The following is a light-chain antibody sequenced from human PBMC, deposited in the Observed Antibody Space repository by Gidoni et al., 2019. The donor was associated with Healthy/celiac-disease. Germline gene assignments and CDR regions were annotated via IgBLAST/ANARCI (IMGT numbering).Light chain of an antibody. Sequence: DIQMTQSPSSLSASVGDRVTIPCRASQSISSYLNWYQQKPGKAPKLLIYAASSLQSGVPSRFSGSGSGTDVTLTISRLQPEDFATYYCQQSYSTPHRITFGQGTRLEIK. J-gene: IGKJ5*01. CDR3: QQSYSTPHRIT. CDR1: QSISSY. V-gene: IGKV1-39*01. CDR2: AAS.